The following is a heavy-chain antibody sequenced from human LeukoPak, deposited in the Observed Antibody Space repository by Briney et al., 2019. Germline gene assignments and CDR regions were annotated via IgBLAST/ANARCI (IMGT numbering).Heavy chain of an antibody. Sequence: PGGSLRLSCLTSGFTFSNHAMHWVRQGPGKGLEWVAVISDDGSTKFYADSVKGRFTISRDNSKNTLFLQINSLRPEDTAVYYCARVDGLDAFDIWGQGTLVTVSS. CDR2: ISDDGSTK. CDR1: GFTFSNHA. CDR3: ARVDGLDAFDI. D-gene: IGHD5-24*01. V-gene: IGHV3-30*04. J-gene: IGHJ3*02.